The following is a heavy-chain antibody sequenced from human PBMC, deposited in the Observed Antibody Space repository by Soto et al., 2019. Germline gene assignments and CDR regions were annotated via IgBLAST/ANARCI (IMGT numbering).Heavy chain of an antibody. Sequence: QVQLVESGGGVVQPGRSLRLSCAASGFTFSSYGMHWVRQAPGKGLEWVAVISYDGSNKYYADSVKGRFTISRDTSKNTLYLQMTSLIAEDTAVYYCAKVGALRFLEWLLSTDFDSWGQGTLVTVSS. CDR2: ISYDGSNK. V-gene: IGHV3-30*18. J-gene: IGHJ4*02. CDR3: AKVGALRFLEWLLSTDFDS. CDR1: GFTFSSYG. D-gene: IGHD3-3*01.